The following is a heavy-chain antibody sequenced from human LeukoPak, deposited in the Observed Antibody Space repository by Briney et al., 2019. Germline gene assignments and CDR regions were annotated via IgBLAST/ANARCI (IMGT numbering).Heavy chain of an antibody. J-gene: IGHJ6*04. CDR3: ATRVRRGVSHPPHYYYYYAMDV. D-gene: IGHD3-10*01. V-gene: IGHV1-69*01. CDR1: GGTFSSYA. Sequence: AASVKVSCKSSGGTFSSYAISWVRQAPGQGLEWMGGIIPMFRTANYAQKFQGRVTITADESTSTPYMELSSLTSEDTAVSYCATRVRRGVSHPPHYYYYYAMDVWGKGTTITVSA. CDR2: IIPMFRTA.